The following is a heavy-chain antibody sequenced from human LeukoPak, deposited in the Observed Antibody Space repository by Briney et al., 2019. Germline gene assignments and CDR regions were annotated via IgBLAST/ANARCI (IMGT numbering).Heavy chain of an antibody. J-gene: IGHJ3*02. CDR3: ARYCSGGNCYSAFDI. V-gene: IGHV3-21*01. CDR1: GFTFSLYS. Sequence: SGGSLRLSCAASGFTFSLYSINWIRQAPGKGLEWVSSISASGTYIYYADSVKGRFTISRDNAKNSLFLQMNSLRAEDTALYYCARYCSGGNCYSAFDIWGQGTMVTVSS. CDR2: ISASGTYI. D-gene: IGHD2-15*01.